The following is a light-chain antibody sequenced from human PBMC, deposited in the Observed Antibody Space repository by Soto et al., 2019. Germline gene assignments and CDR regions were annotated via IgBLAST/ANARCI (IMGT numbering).Light chain of an antibody. J-gene: IGKJ1*01. CDR2: GAS. CDR1: QSVSNNY. Sequence: ETVLTQSPGTLSLSPGERATLSCRASQSVSNNYLAWYQQKPGQAPRLLIYGASSRATGIPDRFSGSGSGTDFTLTISRLEPEDFAVYYCQQYGSSPWTFGQGTKVDIK. CDR3: QQYGSSPWT. V-gene: IGKV3-20*01.